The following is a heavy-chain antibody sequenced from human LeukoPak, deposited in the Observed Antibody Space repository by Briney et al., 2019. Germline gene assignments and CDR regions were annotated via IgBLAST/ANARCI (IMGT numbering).Heavy chain of an antibody. D-gene: IGHD3-3*01. J-gene: IGHJ6*03. CDR2: IDWDDDK. CDR1: GFSLSTSGMC. V-gene: IGHV2-70*11. Sequence: VSGPALVKPTQTLTLTCTFSGFSLSTSGMCVSWIRQPPGKALEWLARIDWDDDKYYSTSLKTRLTISKDTSKNQVVLTMTNMDPVDTATYYCARGDFWGGSHNYYMDVWGKGTTVTVSS. CDR3: ARGDFWGGSHNYYMDV.